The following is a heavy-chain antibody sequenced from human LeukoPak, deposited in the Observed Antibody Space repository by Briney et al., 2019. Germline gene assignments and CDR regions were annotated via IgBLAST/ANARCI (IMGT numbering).Heavy chain of an antibody. CDR3: AREGGYYDSSGNSLDY. D-gene: IGHD3-22*01. CDR2: INPSGGST. J-gene: IGHJ4*02. CDR1: GYTFTSYY. V-gene: IGHV1-46*01. Sequence: ASVKVSCKASGYTFTSYYMHWVQQAPGQGLEWMGIINPSGGSTSYAQKFQGRVTMTRDTSTSTVYMELSSLRSEDTAVYYCAREGGYYDSSGNSLDYWGQGTLVTVSS.